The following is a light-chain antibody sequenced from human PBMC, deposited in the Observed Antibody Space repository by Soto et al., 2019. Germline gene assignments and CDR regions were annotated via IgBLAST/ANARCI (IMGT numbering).Light chain of an antibody. Sequence: DIQMTQSPSTLSASVGNRVTISCRASQSISRWLAWYQQKPGRAPTLLIYHASTLESGVPSRFSGSGSGTEFTLTISSLQPADVATYYCQQYNTYLSFGQATKVDIK. CDR1: QSISRW. J-gene: IGKJ1*01. CDR3: QQYNTYLS. V-gene: IGKV1-5*01. CDR2: HAS.